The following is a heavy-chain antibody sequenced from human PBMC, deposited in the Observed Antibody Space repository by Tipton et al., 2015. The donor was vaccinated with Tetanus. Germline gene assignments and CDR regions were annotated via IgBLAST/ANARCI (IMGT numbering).Heavy chain of an antibody. J-gene: IGHJ6*02. CDR1: GYTLTELS. Sequence: QVQLVQSGAEVKKPGASVKVSCKVSGYTLTELSMHWVRQAPGTGLEWMGGFDPEDGETIYAQKFQGRVTMTEDTSTDTAYMELSSLRSEDTAVYYCATDDPGSTSCPGAYCYYGMDVWGQGTTVTVSS. CDR3: ATDDPGSTSCPGAYCYYGMDV. D-gene: IGHD2-2*01. CDR2: FDPEDGET. V-gene: IGHV1-24*01.